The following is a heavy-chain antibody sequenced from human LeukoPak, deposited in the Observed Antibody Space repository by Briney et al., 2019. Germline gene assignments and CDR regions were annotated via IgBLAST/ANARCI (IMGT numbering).Heavy chain of an antibody. J-gene: IGHJ2*01. Sequence: PSQTLSLTRTVSGGSISSGSYYWSWIRQPAGKGLEWIGRIYTSGSTNYNPSLKSRVTISVDTSKNQFSLKLSSVTAADTAVYYCARGLLPLQQLAANWYFDLWGRGTLVTVSS. D-gene: IGHD6-13*01. V-gene: IGHV4-61*02. CDR1: GGSISSGSYY. CDR3: ARGLLPLQQLAANWYFDL. CDR2: IYTSGST.